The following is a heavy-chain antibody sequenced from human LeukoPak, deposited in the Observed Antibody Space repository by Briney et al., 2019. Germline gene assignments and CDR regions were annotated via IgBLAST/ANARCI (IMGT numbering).Heavy chain of an antibody. J-gene: IGHJ4*02. CDR2: ISLAGQT. CDR1: GGSISGTNW. Sequence: NPSGTLSLTCGVSGGSISGTNWWSWVRQPPGQGLEWIGEISLAGQTNYNPSLNGRVTMSLDKSSNQLSLHLTSVTAADTATYFCSRGGGPFCPFGYWGQGTLVIVSS. D-gene: IGHD1-26*01. CDR3: SRGGGPFCPFGY. V-gene: IGHV4-4*02.